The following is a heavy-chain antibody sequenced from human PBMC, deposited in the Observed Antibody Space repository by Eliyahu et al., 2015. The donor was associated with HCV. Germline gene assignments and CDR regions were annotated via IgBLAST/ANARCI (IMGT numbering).Heavy chain of an antibody. J-gene: IGHJ6*02. D-gene: IGHD3-3*02. CDR3: ARDHISYNYFGLDV. CDR1: GFSFSSYA. CDR2: ITISGETT. V-gene: IGHV3-23*01. Sequence: EVQLLESGGGLVQPGGSLXXSCEASGFSFSSYAMSWVRQAPGKGLGWVSAITISGETTYYADSVKGRLTISRDNSRNTVYLQMNILRAEDTAVYYCARDHISYNYFGLDVWGQGTTVSVSS.